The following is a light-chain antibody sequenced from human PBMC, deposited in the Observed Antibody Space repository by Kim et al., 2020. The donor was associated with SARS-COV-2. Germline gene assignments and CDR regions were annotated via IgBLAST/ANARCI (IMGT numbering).Light chain of an antibody. CDR3: QQYGSSSTWT. CDR2: AAS. Sequence: ESVLTQSPGTLSLSPGERATLSCRARQSISSNYLAWYQQKPGQAPRLLIYAASRRATGIPDRFSGSGSGTDFTLTISRLEPEDFAVYFCQQYGSSSTWTFGPGTKVDIK. V-gene: IGKV3-20*01. CDR1: QSISSNY. J-gene: IGKJ1*01.